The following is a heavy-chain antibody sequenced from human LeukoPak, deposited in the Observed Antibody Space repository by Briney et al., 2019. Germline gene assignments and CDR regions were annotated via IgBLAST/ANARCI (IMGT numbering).Heavy chain of an antibody. CDR2: ISAYNGNT. CDR1: GYTFTSYG. CDR3: ARNGRYGDYFAYYYYYYMDV. Sequence: ASVKVSCKASGYTFTSYGISWVRQAPGQGLEWMGWISAYNGNTNYAQKLQGRVTMTTDTSTSTAYMELSRLRSDDTAVYYCARNGRYGDYFAYYYYYYMDVWGKGTTVTVSS. V-gene: IGHV1-18*01. J-gene: IGHJ6*03. D-gene: IGHD4-17*01.